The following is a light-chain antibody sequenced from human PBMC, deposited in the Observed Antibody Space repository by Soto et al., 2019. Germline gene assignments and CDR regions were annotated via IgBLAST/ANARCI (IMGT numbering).Light chain of an antibody. CDR1: QSVSSSY. CDR2: GAS. CDR3: QQYKDWPTT. Sequence: EIVMTQSPGTLSLSPGERATLSCMASQSVSSSYLAWYQQKPGQAPRLLIYGASSRATGIPDRFSGSGSGTDFTLTITSLQSEDFGVYFCQQYKDWPTTFGQGTKVDIK. J-gene: IGKJ1*01. V-gene: IGKV3-20*01.